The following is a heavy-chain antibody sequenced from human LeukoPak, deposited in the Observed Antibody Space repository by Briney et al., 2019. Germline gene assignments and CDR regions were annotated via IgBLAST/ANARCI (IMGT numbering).Heavy chain of an antibody. CDR2: IYPGDSDT. V-gene: IGHV5-51*01. J-gene: IGHJ4*02. Sequence: GESLKISCKGSGYSSTSYCIGWVRQMPGKGLEWMGIIYPGDSDTRYNPSFQGQVTISADKSINTAYLQWSSLKASDTAMYYCARGRGYCSSGSCYDFDYWGQGTLVAVSS. D-gene: IGHD2-2*01. CDR1: GYSSTSYC. CDR3: ARGRGYCSSGSCYDFDY.